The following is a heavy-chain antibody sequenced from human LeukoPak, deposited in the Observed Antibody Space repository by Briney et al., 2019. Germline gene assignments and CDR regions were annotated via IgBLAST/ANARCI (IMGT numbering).Heavy chain of an antibody. Sequence: SVTLSLTRTVSGGSISSGSYYWSWIRQPAGKGLEWIGRIYTSRSTNYNPSLKSRVTISLDTSKKQFSLKVSSATAADTAVYYCAREKQVLSLWGSRASPAPADWHAFDIWGQGTMVTVSS. V-gene: IGHV4-61*02. J-gene: IGHJ3*02. CDR2: IYTSRST. D-gene: IGHD3-10*01. CDR3: AREKQVLSLWGSRASPAPADWHAFDI. CDR1: GGSISSGSYY.